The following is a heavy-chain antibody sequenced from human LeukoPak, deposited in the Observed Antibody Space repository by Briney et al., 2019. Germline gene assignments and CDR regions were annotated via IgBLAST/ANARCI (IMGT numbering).Heavy chain of an antibody. J-gene: IGHJ4*02. CDR1: GFTVSSNP. Sequence: PGGSLRLSCTVSGFTVSSNPMGWVRQAPGKGLEWVSFIYSDNTHYSDSVKGRFTISRDNSKNTLYLQMNSLRAEDTAVYYCARRAGAYSHPYDYWGQGTLVTVSS. CDR2: IYSDNT. D-gene: IGHD4/OR15-4a*01. CDR3: ARRAGAYSHPYDY. V-gene: IGHV3-53*01.